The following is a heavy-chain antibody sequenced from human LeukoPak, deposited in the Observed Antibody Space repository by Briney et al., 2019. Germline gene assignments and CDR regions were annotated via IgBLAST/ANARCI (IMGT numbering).Heavy chain of an antibody. CDR3: TRQGLDGYNFNY. D-gene: IGHD5-24*01. CDR2: IRSKANSYAT. Sequence: TGGSLRLSCAASGFTFSGSAMHWVRQASGKGLEWVGRIRSKANSYATAYAASVKGRFTISRDDSKNTAYLQMNSLETEDTAVYYCTRQGLDGYNFNYWGQGTLVTVSS. J-gene: IGHJ4*02. V-gene: IGHV3-73*01. CDR1: GFTFSGSA.